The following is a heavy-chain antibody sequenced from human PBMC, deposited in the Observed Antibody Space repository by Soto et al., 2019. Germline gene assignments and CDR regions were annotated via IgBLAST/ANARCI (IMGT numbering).Heavy chain of an antibody. V-gene: IGHV1-69*01. J-gene: IGHJ4*02. D-gene: IGHD3-22*01. CDR2: ITPIFGTA. Sequence: PVKVSCKASGGTFSGYAISWVRLAPGQGLEWMGGITPIFGTANYAQKFQGRVTITADESTSTAYMELSSLRSEDTAVYYCARAPDSETSFDFDYWGQGTLVTVSS. CDR1: GGTFSGYA. CDR3: ARAPDSETSFDFDY.